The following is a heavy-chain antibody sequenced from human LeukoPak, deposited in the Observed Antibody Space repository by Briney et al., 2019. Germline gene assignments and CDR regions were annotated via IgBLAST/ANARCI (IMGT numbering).Heavy chain of an antibody. Sequence: PGRSLRLSCAASGFTFSSYSMNWVRQAPGKGLEWVSSISSSSSHIYYADSVEGRFTISRDNAKNSLYLQMNSLRAEDTAVYYCAKVVQVLTGYYISYGMDVWGQGTTVTVSS. V-gene: IGHV3-21*01. CDR3: AKVVQVLTGYYISYGMDV. CDR2: ISSSSSHI. J-gene: IGHJ6*02. D-gene: IGHD3-9*01. CDR1: GFTFSSYS.